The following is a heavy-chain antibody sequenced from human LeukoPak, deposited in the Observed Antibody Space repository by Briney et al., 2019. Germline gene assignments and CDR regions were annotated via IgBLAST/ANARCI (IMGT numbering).Heavy chain of an antibody. CDR3: AKAGHCSSTSCYFAAFRY. CDR1: GGSISSGGYY. V-gene: IGHV3-23*01. J-gene: IGHJ4*02. D-gene: IGHD2-2*01. CDR2: ISGSGGST. Sequence: ETLSLTCTVSGGSISSGGYYWSWVRQAPGKGLEWVSAISGSGGSTYYADSVKGRFTISRDNSKNTLYLQMNSLRAEDTAVYYCAKAGHCSSTSCYFAAFRYWGQGTLVTVSS.